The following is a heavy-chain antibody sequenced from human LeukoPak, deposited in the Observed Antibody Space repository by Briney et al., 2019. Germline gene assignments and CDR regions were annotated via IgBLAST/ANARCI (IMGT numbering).Heavy chain of an antibody. Sequence: PGGSLRLSCAASGFTFSSYWMSWVRQAPGKGLEWVANIKQDGSEKYYVDSVKGRFTISRDNAKNSLYLQMNSLRAEDTAVYYCARVYYYDSSGYYVFFDYWGQGTLVTVSS. CDR2: IKQDGSEK. D-gene: IGHD3-22*01. CDR3: ARVYYYDSSGYYVFFDY. V-gene: IGHV3-7*04. J-gene: IGHJ4*02. CDR1: GFTFSSYW.